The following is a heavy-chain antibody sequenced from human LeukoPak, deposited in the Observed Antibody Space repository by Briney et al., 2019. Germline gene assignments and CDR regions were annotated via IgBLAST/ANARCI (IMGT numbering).Heavy chain of an antibody. Sequence: ASVTVSCKASGYTFTGYYMHWVRQAPGQGLEWMGWINPNSGGTNYAQKFQGWVTMTRDTSTSTVYMELSSLRSEDTAVYYCARDLAKDYWGQGTLVTVSS. CDR3: ARDLAKDY. J-gene: IGHJ4*02. CDR1: GYTFTGYY. CDR2: INPNSGGT. V-gene: IGHV1-2*04. D-gene: IGHD5-12*01.